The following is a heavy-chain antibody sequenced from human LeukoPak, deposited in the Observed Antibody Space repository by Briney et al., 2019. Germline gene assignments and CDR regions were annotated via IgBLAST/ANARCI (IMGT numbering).Heavy chain of an antibody. CDR3: SREPDMDV. Sequence: GGSLRLSCAASGFIFGDYSMNWVRQAPGKGLEWVSSISSGGSVTYYADSLRGRFTISRDNAKDSVLLQMNSLRVEDTAVYFCSREPDMDVWGKGTTVSVSS. J-gene: IGHJ6*03. CDR1: GFIFGDYS. CDR2: ISSGGSVT. V-gene: IGHV3-21*01.